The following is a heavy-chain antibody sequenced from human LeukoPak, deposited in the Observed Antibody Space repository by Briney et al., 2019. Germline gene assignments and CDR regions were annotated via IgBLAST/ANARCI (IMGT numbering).Heavy chain of an antibody. CDR2: INPNSGGT. J-gene: IGHJ6*03. CDR3: ARGGGVVLRSYMDV. CDR1: GYSFTGYY. D-gene: IGHD3-3*01. V-gene: IGHV1-2*02. Sequence: GASVKVSFKASGYSFTGYYMHWVRQAPGQGLEWMGWINPNSGGTNYAQKFQGRVTMTRDTSIVYMELSSLRSEDTAVYYCARGGGVVLRSYMDVWGKGTTVTISS.